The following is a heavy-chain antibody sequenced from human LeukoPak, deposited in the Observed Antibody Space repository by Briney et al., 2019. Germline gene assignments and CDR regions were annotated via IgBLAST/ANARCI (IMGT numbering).Heavy chain of an antibody. CDR2: INTNTGNP. CDR1: GYSFTNYA. Sequence: ASVKVSCKASGYSFTNYAMNWVRQAPGQGLEWMGWINTNTGNPTYAQGFTGRFVFSMDTSVSTAYLQISSLKAEDTAVYYCARNNADGEGRFSYWGQGTLVTVSS. D-gene: IGHD3-10*01. CDR3: ARNNADGEGRFSY. J-gene: IGHJ4*02. V-gene: IGHV7-4-1*02.